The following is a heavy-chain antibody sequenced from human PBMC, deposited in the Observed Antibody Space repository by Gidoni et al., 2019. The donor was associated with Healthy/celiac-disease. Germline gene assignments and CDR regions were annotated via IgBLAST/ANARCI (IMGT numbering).Heavy chain of an antibody. D-gene: IGHD3-22*01. V-gene: IGHV3-11*01. J-gene: IGHJ6*02. CDR2: ISSSGSTI. Sequence: QVQLVESGGGLVKPGGSLRLSCAASGFTFSHYYMSWIRQAPGKGLEWVSYISSSGSTIYYADSVKGRFTISRDNAKNSLYLQMNSLRAEDTAVYYCARDRYYYDASSYYYGMDVWGQGTTVTVSS. CDR1: GFTFSHYY. CDR3: ARDRYYYDASSYYYGMDV.